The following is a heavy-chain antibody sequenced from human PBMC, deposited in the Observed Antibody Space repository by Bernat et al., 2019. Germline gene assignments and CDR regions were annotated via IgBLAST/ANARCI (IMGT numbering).Heavy chain of an antibody. Sequence: QVQLVQSGAEVKKPGASVKVSCKASGYTFTGYYMHWVRQAPGQGLEWMGWINPNSGGTNYAQKFQGWVTMTRDTSISTAYMELSRLRSDDTAVYYCARVYNLHSSGWYALVYWGQGTLVTVSS. V-gene: IGHV1-2*04. CDR2: INPNSGGT. CDR3: ARVYNLHSSGWYALVY. J-gene: IGHJ4*02. CDR1: GYTFTGYY. D-gene: IGHD6-19*01.